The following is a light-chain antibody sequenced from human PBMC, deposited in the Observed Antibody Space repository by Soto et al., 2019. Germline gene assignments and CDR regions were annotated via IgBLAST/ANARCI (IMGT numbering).Light chain of an antibody. CDR2: GAS. CDR3: HQNGSSPLYT. J-gene: IGKJ2*01. CDR1: QSIGSS. Sequence: ELVLTQSPDSLSLSPGERATVSCRASQSIGSSLSWYQHRPGQSPRLLIYGASYRTSGIPDRFTGSGSGTHFTLTISKLEPEDFAVYYCHQNGSSPLYTFGQGTRLEI. V-gene: IGKV3-20*01.